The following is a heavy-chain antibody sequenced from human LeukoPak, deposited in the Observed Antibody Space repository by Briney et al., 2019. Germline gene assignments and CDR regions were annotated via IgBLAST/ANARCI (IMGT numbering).Heavy chain of an antibody. D-gene: IGHD3-3*01. CDR2: ISSSGSTI. Sequence: GGSLRLSCAASGFTFSSYEMNWVRQAPGKGLEWGSYISSSGSTIYYADSVKGRFTISRDNAKNSLYLQMNSLRAEDTAVYYCARGLRFLEWFSPYYFDYWGQGTLVTVSS. CDR3: ARGLRFLEWFSPYYFDY. J-gene: IGHJ4*02. V-gene: IGHV3-48*03. CDR1: GFTFSSYE.